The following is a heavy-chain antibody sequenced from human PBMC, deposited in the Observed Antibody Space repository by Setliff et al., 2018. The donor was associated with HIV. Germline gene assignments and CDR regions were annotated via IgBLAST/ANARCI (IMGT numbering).Heavy chain of an antibody. J-gene: IGHJ6*02. CDR3: ARKLRPGYGMDV. D-gene: IGHD3-10*01. Sequence: PGGSLRLSCIASGFSFNNYYMTWVRQAPGKGLEWVGNIKSDGTEKNYADSVRGRFTISRDNTKNSLYLQMDGLRVEDTAVYYCARKLRPGYGMDVWGQGTPVTVSS. V-gene: IGHV3-7*01. CDR1: GFSFNNYY. CDR2: IKSDGTEK.